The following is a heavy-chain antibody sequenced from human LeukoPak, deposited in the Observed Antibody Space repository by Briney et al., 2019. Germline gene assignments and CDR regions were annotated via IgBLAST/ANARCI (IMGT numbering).Heavy chain of an antibody. CDR2: ISYDGSNK. J-gene: IGHJ4*02. CDR1: GFTFSSYG. Sequence: GGSLRFSCAASGFTFSSYGMHWVRQAPGKGLEWVAVISYDGSNKYYADSVKGRFTISRDNSKNTLYLQMNSLRAEDTAVYYCAKDQGSGSYYKIPNDYWGQGTLVTVSS. V-gene: IGHV3-30*18. CDR3: AKDQGSGSYYKIPNDY. D-gene: IGHD3-10*01.